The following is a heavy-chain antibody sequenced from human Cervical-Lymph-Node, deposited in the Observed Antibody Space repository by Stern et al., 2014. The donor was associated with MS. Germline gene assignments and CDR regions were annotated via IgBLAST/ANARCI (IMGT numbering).Heavy chain of an antibody. CDR2: TYPGDSDT. J-gene: IGHJ5*02. V-gene: IGHV5-51*01. CDR1: GYGFSDYW. D-gene: IGHD5-18*01. Sequence: EVQLVESGAVVRKPGDSLRISCTGSGYGFSDYWIGWVRQMPGEGLEWMGITYPGDSDTRYSPSFQGQVTISADKSISPAYLQWSSLKASDTAMYYCARRGDSYGYWFDPWGQGTLVTVSS. CDR3: ARRGDSYGYWFDP.